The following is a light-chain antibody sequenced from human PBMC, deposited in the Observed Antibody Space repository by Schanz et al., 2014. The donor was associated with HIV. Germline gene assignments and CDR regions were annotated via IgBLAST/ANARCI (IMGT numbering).Light chain of an antibody. CDR3: CSYADGGTYV. Sequence: QSVLTQPASVSGSPGQSITVSCTGTNNDIGSYTYVAWYQQHPGKAPKVVVYGVFDRPSGVSDRFSGSKSDNTASLTISGLQADDEADYYCCSYADGGTYVFGTGTKLTVL. CDR2: GVF. J-gene: IGLJ1*01. V-gene: IGLV2-14*03. CDR1: NNDIGSYTY.